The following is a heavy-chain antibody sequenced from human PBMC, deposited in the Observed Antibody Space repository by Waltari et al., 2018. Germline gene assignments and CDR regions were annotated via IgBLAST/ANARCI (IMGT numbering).Heavy chain of an antibody. CDR1: GGSVSSVSSY. V-gene: IGHV4-61*01. D-gene: IGHD2-2*01. CDR2: IYIGWTI. J-gene: IGHJ6*03. Sequence: QVQVQESGQGPVTPSETLSPTCSVSGGSVSSVSSYWKWLRRPPGKGREWIGYIYIGWTIKYHPSLKSRVTMSLDTSKNEVSLRLSSVTADDTAVYYCARAVGSGDFYYMDVWGNGTTVTVSS. CDR3: ARAVGSGDFYYMDV.